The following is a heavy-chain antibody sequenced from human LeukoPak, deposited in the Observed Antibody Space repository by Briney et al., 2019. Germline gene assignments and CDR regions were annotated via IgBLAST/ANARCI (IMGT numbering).Heavy chain of an antibody. J-gene: IGHJ6*02. CDR1: GFTVSSNY. CDR3: ARSGFGVLYYYGMDV. Sequence: GGSLRLSCAAPGFTVSSNYMSWVRQAPGKGLEWVSIIYGADSTYYADSVKGRFTISRDNSKNTLYLQMNSLRAEDTAVYYCARSGFGVLYYYGMDVWGQGTTVTVSS. V-gene: IGHV3-66*01. D-gene: IGHD3-10*01. CDR2: IYGADST.